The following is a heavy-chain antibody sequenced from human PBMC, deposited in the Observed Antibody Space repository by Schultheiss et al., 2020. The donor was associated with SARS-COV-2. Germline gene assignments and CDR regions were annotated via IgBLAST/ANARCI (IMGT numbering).Heavy chain of an antibody. V-gene: IGHV3-21*01. CDR3: ARDQDGGDFDY. CDR2: ISGSGGST. D-gene: IGHD3-10*01. Sequence: GGSLRLSCAASGFTFSSYSMNWVRQAPGKGLEWVSAISGSGGSTYYADSVKGRFTISRDNAKNSLYLQMNSLRAEDTAVYYCARDQDGGDFDYWGQGTLVTVSS. J-gene: IGHJ4*02. CDR1: GFTFSSYS.